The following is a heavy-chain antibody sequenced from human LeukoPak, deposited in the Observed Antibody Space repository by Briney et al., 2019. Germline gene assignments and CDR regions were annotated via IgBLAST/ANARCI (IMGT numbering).Heavy chain of an antibody. CDR2: INPNSGGT. J-gene: IGHJ4*02. CDR1: GYTFTGYY. V-gene: IGHV1-2*04. CDR3: ARGRPYYYDSSGYYYDFDY. D-gene: IGHD3-22*01. Sequence: ASVKVSCKASGYTFTGYYMHWVRQAPGQGLEWMGWINPNSGGTNYAQKFQGWVTMTRDTSISTAYMELSRLRSDDTAVYYCARGRPYYYDSSGYYYDFDYWGQGTLVTVSS.